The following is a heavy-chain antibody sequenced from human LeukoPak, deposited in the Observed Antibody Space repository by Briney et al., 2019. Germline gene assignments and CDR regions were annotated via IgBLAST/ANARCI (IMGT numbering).Heavy chain of an antibody. CDR2: INHSGST. Sequence: SETLSLTCAVYGGSFSGYYWSWIRQPPGKGLEWIGEINHSGSTNYNPSLKSRVTISVDTSKNQFSLKLSSVTAADTAVYYCARRPVPLDFYYYGMDVWGQGTTVTVSS. D-gene: IGHD1-14*01. J-gene: IGHJ6*02. CDR1: GGSFSGYY. V-gene: IGHV4-34*01. CDR3: ARRPVPLDFYYYGMDV.